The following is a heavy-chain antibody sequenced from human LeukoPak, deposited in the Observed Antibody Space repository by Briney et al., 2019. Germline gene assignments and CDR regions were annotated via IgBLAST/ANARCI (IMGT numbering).Heavy chain of an antibody. J-gene: IGHJ4*02. CDR3: IHYGSGSYSTDY. V-gene: IGHV3-73*01. Sequence: GGSLKLSCAASGLTFSGAAMHWVRQASGKGLEWIGHIRSKSNSYATAYAAPVKGRFTISRDDSKNTAYLQMTSLKTEDTAVYYCIHYGSGSYSTDYWGQGTLVTVSS. CDR1: GLTFSGAA. D-gene: IGHD3-10*01. CDR2: IRSKSNSYAT.